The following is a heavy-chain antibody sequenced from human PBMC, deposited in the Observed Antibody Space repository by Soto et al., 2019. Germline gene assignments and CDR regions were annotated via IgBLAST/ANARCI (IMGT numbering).Heavy chain of an antibody. V-gene: IGHV3-53*01. J-gene: IGHJ4*02. D-gene: IGHD1-26*01. Sequence: GGSLRLSCAASGFTVSSHFMSWVRQAPGKGPEWVSIIYSGGSTYYADSVKGRFTISRDNSKNTLYLQMSSLRAEDTAVYYCARSGSYLNGFDYWGQGTLVTVSS. CDR3: ARSGSYLNGFDY. CDR1: GFTVSSHF. CDR2: IYSGGST.